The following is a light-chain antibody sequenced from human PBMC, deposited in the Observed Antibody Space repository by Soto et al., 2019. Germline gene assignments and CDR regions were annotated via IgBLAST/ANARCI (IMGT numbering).Light chain of an antibody. CDR3: SSYTSSNTPVV. Sequence: QSAPTQPPSASGSPGQSVTIPCTGTSSDVGDYNYVSWYQQHPGKVPKLLIYEVSKRPSGVPDRFSGSKSGNTASLTVSGLQAEDEADYYCSSYTSSNTPVVFGGGTKLTVL. CDR2: EVS. J-gene: IGLJ2*01. V-gene: IGLV2-8*01. CDR1: SSDVGDYNY.